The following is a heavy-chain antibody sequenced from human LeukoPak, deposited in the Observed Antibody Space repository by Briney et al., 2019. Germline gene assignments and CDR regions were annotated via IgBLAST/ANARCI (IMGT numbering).Heavy chain of an antibody. J-gene: IGHJ4*02. Sequence: SGPALVEPTQTLTLTCTFSGFSLRTAGMCVSWIRQPPGKALEWLASIHWDHDTYYSTSLKTRLTISKDTSKNQVVLTMTNMDPVDTATYYCARNQDDYNYYDYWGQGTLVTVSS. CDR1: GFSLRTAGMC. D-gene: IGHD4-11*01. CDR3: ARNQDDYNYYDY. V-gene: IGHV2-70*11. CDR2: IHWDHDT.